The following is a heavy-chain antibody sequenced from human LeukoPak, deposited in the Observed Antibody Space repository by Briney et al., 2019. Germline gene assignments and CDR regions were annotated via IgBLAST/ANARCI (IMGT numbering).Heavy chain of an antibody. J-gene: IGHJ5*02. CDR3: ARQSLYP. CDR2: IYHSGTT. V-gene: IGHV4-38-2*02. Sequence: SETLSLTCTVSGYSISSGYYWGWIRQPPGKGLEWIGSIYHSGTTYYNPSLKSRVTISADTSKNQFSLKLTSVTDADTAVYYCARQSLYPWGQGTLVTVSS. CDR1: GYSISSGYY.